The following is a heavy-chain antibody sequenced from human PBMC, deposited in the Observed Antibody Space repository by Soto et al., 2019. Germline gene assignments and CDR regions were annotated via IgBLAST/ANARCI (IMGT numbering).Heavy chain of an antibody. CDR3: AKDRRDYYDISGYSDY. Sequence: QVQLVESGGGVVQPGRSLRLSCAASGFTFSSYGMHWVRQAPGKGLEWVAVISYDGSNKYYADSVKGRFTISRDNSKNTLYLKMNSLRAEDTAVYYCAKDRRDYYDISGYSDYLGQGTLVTVSS. D-gene: IGHD3-22*01. J-gene: IGHJ4*02. CDR1: GFTFSSYG. V-gene: IGHV3-30*18. CDR2: ISYDGSNK.